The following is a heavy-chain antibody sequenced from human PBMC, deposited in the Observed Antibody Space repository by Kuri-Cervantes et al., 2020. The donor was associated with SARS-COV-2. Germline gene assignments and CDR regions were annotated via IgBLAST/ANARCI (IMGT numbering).Heavy chain of an antibody. CDR1: GFTFRSYE. CDR3: VRDGDHWNFDY. Sequence: GGSLRLSCAASGFTFRSYEMNWVRQAPGKGLVWVSRINPDGSYTNNADSVKGRFTLSRDNAKNMLFLQMNSLRAEDTAVYYCVRDGDHWNFDYWGQGTLVTVSS. J-gene: IGHJ4*02. V-gene: IGHV3-74*01. CDR2: INPDGSYT. D-gene: IGHD1-1*01.